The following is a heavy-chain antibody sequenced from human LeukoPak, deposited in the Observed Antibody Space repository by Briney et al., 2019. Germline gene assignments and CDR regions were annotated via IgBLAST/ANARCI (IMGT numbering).Heavy chain of an antibody. CDR1: DGSFSGYY. V-gene: IGHV4-34*01. CDR2: INHSGST. J-gene: IGHJ4*02. D-gene: IGHD3-3*01. CDR3: ARGLNDSWTGENY. Sequence: SETLSLTCAVYDGSFSGYYWSWIRQPPGKELEWIGEINHSGSTNYNPSLKSRVTISLDTSKSQFSLKVRYVTAADTAVYYCARGLNDSWTGENYWGQGTLVTVSS.